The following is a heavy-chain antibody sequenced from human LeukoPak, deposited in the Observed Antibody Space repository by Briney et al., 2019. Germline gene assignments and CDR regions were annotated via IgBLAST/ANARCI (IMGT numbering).Heavy chain of an antibody. V-gene: IGHV1-69*04. J-gene: IGHJ4*02. CDR1: GGTFSSYA. CDR2: IIPILGIA. D-gene: IGHD3-16*01. Sequence: SVKVSCKASGGTFSSYAISWLRQAPGQGLEWMGRIIPILGIANYAQKFQGRVTITADKSTSTAYMELSSLRSEDTAVYYCASLGAIDYWGQGTLVTVSS. CDR3: ASLGAIDY.